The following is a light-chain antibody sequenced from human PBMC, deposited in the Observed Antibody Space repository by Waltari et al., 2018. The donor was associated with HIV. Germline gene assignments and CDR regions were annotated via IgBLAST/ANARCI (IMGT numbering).Light chain of an antibody. CDR2: DAS. Sequence: EIVLTQSPATLSSSPGERVTLSCRASQSVRSSLAWYQRKPGQAPRLLIYDASKRASGIPARFSGSGFGTDFTLTISSLEPEDFALYYCHQWSNWPLTFGPGTKVDMK. J-gene: IGKJ3*01. CDR3: HQWSNWPLT. CDR1: QSVRSS. V-gene: IGKV3-11*01.